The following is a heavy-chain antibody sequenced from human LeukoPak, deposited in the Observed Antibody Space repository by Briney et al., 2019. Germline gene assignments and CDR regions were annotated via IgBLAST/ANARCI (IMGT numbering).Heavy chain of an antibody. D-gene: IGHD3-22*01. V-gene: IGHV4-39*01. CDR3: ARGWTYYYDSSGYRKGIDY. Sequence: PSETLSLTCTVSGGSISSSSYYWGWIRQPPGKGLEWIGSTYYSGSTYYNPSLKSRVTISVDTSKNQFSLKLSSVTAADTAVYYCARGWTYYYDSSGYRKGIDYWGQGTLVTVSS. CDR2: TYYSGST. J-gene: IGHJ4*02. CDR1: GGSISSSSYY.